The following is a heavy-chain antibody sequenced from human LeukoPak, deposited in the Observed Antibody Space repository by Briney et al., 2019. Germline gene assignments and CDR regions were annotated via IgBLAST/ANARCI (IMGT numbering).Heavy chain of an antibody. Sequence: GVSVKVSCTASGGTFSSYAISWVRQAPGQGLEWMGRIIPILGIANYAQKFQGRVTITADKSTSTAYMELSSLRSGDTAVYYCARRAYDSSGYYWGQGTLVTVSS. CDR3: ARRAYDSSGYY. D-gene: IGHD3-22*01. J-gene: IGHJ4*02. V-gene: IGHV1-69*04. CDR1: GGTFSSYA. CDR2: IIPILGIA.